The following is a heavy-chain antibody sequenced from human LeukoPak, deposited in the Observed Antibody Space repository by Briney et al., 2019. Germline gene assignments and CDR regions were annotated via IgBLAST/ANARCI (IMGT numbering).Heavy chain of an antibody. CDR3: AKDTAMVTRRPTLHY. CDR2: ISWNSGSI. J-gene: IGHJ4*02. D-gene: IGHD5-18*01. Sequence: GGSLRLSCAASGFTFDDYAMHWVRQAPGKGLEWVSGISWNSGSIGYADSVKGRFTISRDNAKNSLYLQMNSLRAEDTALYYCAKDTAMVTRRPTLHYWGQGTLVTVSS. V-gene: IGHV3-9*01. CDR1: GFTFDDYA.